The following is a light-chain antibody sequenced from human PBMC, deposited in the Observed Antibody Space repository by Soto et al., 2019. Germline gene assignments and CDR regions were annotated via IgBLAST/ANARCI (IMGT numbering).Light chain of an antibody. CDR3: QKYNSDPLT. CDR1: QTISSW. J-gene: IGKJ4*01. Sequence: DIKLTQSPSFLSGSVGDRVTITCRASQTISSWLAWYQQKPGKAPQLLIYDATTLQSGVPSRFSGSGSGTDFTLTIASLQPEDVATYYCQKYNSDPLTFGGGTKVDIK. V-gene: IGKV1-27*01. CDR2: DAT.